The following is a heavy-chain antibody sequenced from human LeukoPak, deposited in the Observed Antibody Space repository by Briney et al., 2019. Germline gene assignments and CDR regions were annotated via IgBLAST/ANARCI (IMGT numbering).Heavy chain of an antibody. CDR1: GFTFSSYS. CDR3: ASDSIEDIVVVPAYYYSYMDV. CDR2: ISSSSSYI. Sequence: GGSLRLSCAASGFTFSSYSMNWVRQAPGKGLEWVSSISSSSSYIYYADSVKGRFTISRDNAKISLYLQMNSLRAEDTAVYYCASDSIEDIVVVPAYYYSYMDVWGKGTTVTVCS. J-gene: IGHJ6*03. D-gene: IGHD2-2*01. V-gene: IGHV3-21*01.